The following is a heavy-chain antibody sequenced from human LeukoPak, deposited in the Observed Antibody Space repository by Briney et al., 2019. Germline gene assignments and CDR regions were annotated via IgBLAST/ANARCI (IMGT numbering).Heavy chain of an antibody. V-gene: IGHV3-7*01. CDR3: ARDESGPTY. CDR2: IKEDGSET. CDR1: GFTFSSYW. D-gene: IGHD3-3*01. Sequence: GGSLRLSCAASGFTFSSYWMSWVRQAPGKGLEWVANIKEDGSETFYVDSVKGRFTISRDNAKNSLFLQMNSLRPEDTAFYYCARDESGPTYWGQGTLVTVSS. J-gene: IGHJ4*02.